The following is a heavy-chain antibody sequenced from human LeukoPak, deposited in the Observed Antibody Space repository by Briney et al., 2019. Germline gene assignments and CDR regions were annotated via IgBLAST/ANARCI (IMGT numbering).Heavy chain of an antibody. J-gene: IGHJ4*02. CDR1: GVSISSSNSY. CDR3: ARVVEMATMYFDY. D-gene: IGHD5-24*01. V-gene: IGHV4-39*01. CDR2: IYYSGNT. Sequence: SETLSLTCTVSGVSISSSNSYWGWIRQPPGKGLEWIGSIYYSGNTYYNASLKSQVSISIDTSKNQFSLRLTSVTAADTAVYYCARVVEMATMYFDYWGQGTLVTVSS.